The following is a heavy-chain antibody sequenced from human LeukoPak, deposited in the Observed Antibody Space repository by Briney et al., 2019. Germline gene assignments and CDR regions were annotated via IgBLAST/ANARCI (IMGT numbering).Heavy chain of an antibody. Sequence: SETLSLTCSVFGGSISSHYWSWIRQPPGKGPEWIGYIYYSGTTNYNPSLNSRVTISVDMSKNQFSLKLRSVTAADTAVYYCAREGYSSGWNDYWGQGTLVTVSS. CDR2: IYYSGTT. CDR1: GGSISSHY. V-gene: IGHV4-59*11. J-gene: IGHJ4*02. CDR3: AREGYSSGWNDY. D-gene: IGHD6-19*01.